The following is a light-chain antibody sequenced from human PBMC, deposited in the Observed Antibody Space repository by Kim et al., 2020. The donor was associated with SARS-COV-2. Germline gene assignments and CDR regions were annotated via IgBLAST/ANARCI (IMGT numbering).Light chain of an antibody. CDR1: SIGSKG. J-gene: IGLJ2*01. Sequence: PGKPARVSCGGNSIGSKGVHWYQQKSGQAPVLVIYYDSDRPSGIPERFSGSNSGNTATLTISRVEAGDEADYYCQVWDSSSDHRVVFGGGTQLTVL. V-gene: IGLV3-21*04. CDR3: QVWDSSSDHRVV. CDR2: YDS.